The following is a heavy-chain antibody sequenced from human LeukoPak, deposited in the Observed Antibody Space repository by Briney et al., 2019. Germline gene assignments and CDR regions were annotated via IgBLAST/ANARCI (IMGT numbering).Heavy chain of an antibody. D-gene: IGHD5-12*01. Sequence: SETLSLTCTVSGGSLSSGDYFWGWIRQPPGRGLEWIGYIYYSGSTYYNPSLKSRVTISVDTSKNQFSLKLSSVTAADTAVYYCARGSAYDWILYWGQGTLVTVSS. J-gene: IGHJ4*02. CDR1: GGSLSSGDYF. CDR2: IYYSGST. CDR3: ARGSAYDWILY. V-gene: IGHV4-30-4*01.